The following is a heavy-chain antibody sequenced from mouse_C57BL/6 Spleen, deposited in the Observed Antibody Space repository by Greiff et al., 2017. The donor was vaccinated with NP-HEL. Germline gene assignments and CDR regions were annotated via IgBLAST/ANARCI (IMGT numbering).Heavy chain of an antibody. CDR2: IYPSDSET. CDR1: GYTFTSYW. Sequence: VQLQQPGAELVRPGSSVKLSCKASGYTFTSYWMDWVKQRPGQGLEWIGNIYPSDSETHYNQKFKDKATLTVDKSSSTAYMQLRSLTSEDSAVYYCARALGPGCAYWGQGTLVTVSA. CDR3: ARALGPGCAY. D-gene: IGHD4-1*01. J-gene: IGHJ3*01. V-gene: IGHV1-61*01.